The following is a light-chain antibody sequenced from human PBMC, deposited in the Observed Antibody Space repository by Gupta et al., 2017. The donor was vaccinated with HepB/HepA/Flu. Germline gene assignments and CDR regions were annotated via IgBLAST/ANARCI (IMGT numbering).Light chain of an antibody. CDR1: KGISSA. Sequence: AIQLPQSPSSLSASVGDSVTITCRASKGISSALGWYQQKPGKPPKLLFFDASRLESEFSSRFSGSGSGTDFTLTISSLQPEDFATYCCQQFYNGVTFGGGTKVEIK. J-gene: IGKJ4*01. V-gene: IGKV1D-13*01. CDR2: DAS. CDR3: QQFYNGVT.